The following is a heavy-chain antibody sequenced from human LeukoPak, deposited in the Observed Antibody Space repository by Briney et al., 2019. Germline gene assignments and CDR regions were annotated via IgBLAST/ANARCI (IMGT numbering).Heavy chain of an antibody. CDR3: VRDDRGYSGYHFDY. D-gene: IGHD5-12*01. J-gene: IGHJ4*02. V-gene: IGHV3-30*14. Sequence: GRSLRLSCAASGFTFSNYALHWVRQAPGKGLEGVAFISNDARNKNYPDSVEGRFTISRDNSKNTLYLQVNSLRAEDTAVYYCVRDDRGYSGYHFDYWGQGTLVTVSS. CDR1: GFTFSNYA. CDR2: ISNDARNK.